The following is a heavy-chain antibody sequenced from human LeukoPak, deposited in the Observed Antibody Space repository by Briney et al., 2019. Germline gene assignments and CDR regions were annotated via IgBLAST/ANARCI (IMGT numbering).Heavy chain of an antibody. J-gene: IGHJ3*02. CDR1: GGSISSYY. CDR3: ARSPHYYDSSVYYYHSMLGFDI. CDR2: IYHSGST. V-gene: IGHV4-59*08. Sequence: PSETLSLTCTVSGGSISSYYWSWIRQPPGKGLEWIGYIYHSGSTNYNPSLKSRVTISVDTSKNQFSLKLSSVTAADTAVYYCARSPHYYDSSVYYYHSMLGFDIGGQGQWSPSLQ. D-gene: IGHD3-22*01.